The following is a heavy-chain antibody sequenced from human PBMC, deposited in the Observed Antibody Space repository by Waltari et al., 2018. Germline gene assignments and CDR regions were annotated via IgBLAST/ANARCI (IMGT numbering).Heavy chain of an antibody. CDR2: IKQDGGEN. Sequence: EVQLVESGGGLVQPGGSLRLSCAASGFTFSSYWMPWVRQAPGKGLEWVANIKQDGGENFYVDSVKGRFTISRDNAKNSLYLQMNSLRVEDTAVYYCARDSPWWLPDYWGQGTLVTVSS. D-gene: IGHD5-12*01. CDR1: GFTFSSYW. J-gene: IGHJ4*02. CDR3: ARDSPWWLPDY. V-gene: IGHV3-7*01.